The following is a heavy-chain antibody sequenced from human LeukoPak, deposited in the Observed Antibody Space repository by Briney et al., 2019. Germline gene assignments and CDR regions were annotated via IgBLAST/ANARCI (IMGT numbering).Heavy chain of an antibody. CDR1: GGSFSGYY. V-gene: IGHV4-34*01. J-gene: IGHJ4*02. D-gene: IGHD1-26*01. CDR2: INHSGST. Sequence: SETLSLTCAVYGGSFSGYYWSWIRQPPGKGLEWIGEINHSGSTNYNPSLKSRVTISVDTSKNQFSLQLNSVTPEDTAVYYCARGVWELLLPLDYWGQGTLVTVSS. CDR3: ARGVWELLLPLDY.